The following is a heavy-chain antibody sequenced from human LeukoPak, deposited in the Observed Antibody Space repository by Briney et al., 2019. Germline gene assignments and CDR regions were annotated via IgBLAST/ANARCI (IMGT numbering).Heavy chain of an antibody. CDR2: IYYSGST. J-gene: IGHJ5*02. CDR1: GGSISSYY. Sequence: SXXLSLTXTVSGGSISSYYWSWIRQPPGKGLEWIGYIYYSGSTNYNPSLKSRVTISVDTSKNQFSLKLSSVTAADTAVYYCARAYCGGDCYPPYNWFDPWGQGTLVTVSS. V-gene: IGHV4-59*01. D-gene: IGHD2-21*01. CDR3: ARAYCGGDCYPPYNWFDP.